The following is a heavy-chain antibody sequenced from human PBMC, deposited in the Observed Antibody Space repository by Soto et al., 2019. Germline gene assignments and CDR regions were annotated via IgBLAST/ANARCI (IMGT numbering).Heavy chain of an antibody. CDR2: ISSSSSTI. CDR1: GFTFSSYS. CDR3: ARGGEAAAAHYYYYYYMDV. J-gene: IGHJ6*03. Sequence: EVQLVESGGGLVQPGGSLRLSCAASGFTFSSYSMNWVRQAPGKGLEWVSYISSSSSTIYYADSVKGRFTISRDNAKNSLYLQMNSRRAEDTAVYYCARGGEAAAAHYYYYYYMDVWGKGTTVTVSS. D-gene: IGHD6-13*01. V-gene: IGHV3-48*01.